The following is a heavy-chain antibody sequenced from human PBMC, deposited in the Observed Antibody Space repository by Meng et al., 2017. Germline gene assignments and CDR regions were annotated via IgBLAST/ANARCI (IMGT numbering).Heavy chain of an antibody. Sequence: SETLSLTCTVSGSSISSYYWSWIRQPPGKGLEWIGYIYYSGSTNYNPSLKSRVTISVDTSKNQFSLKLSSVTAADTAVYYCARGLDAFDIWGQGTMVTVSS. J-gene: IGHJ3*02. CDR2: IYYSGST. D-gene: IGHD3-16*01. CDR1: GSSISSYY. CDR3: ARGLDAFDI. V-gene: IGHV4-59*01.